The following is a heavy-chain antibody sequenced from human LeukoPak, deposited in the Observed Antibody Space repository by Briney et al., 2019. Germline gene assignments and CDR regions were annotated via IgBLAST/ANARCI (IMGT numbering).Heavy chain of an antibody. CDR2: IYTSGST. J-gene: IGHJ3*02. D-gene: IGHD2-2*01. CDR1: VGSITTTTYY. V-gene: IGHV4-61*02. CDR3: ARVAWPIVVVPAAGIDAFDI. Sequence: KPSETLSLTCAVSVGSITTTTYYWSWIRQPAGKGLEWIGRIYTSGSTNYNPSLKSRVTMSVDTSKNQFSLKLSPVTAADTAVYYCARVAWPIVVVPAAGIDAFDIWGQGTMVTVSS.